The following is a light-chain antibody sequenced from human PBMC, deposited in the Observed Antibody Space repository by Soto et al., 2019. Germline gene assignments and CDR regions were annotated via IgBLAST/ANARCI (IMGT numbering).Light chain of an antibody. Sequence: EIVMTQSPATLSVSPGERATLSCRASQSVSSNLAWYQQKPGQSPRLLIYGASTGATGIPVRFSGSGSGTEFTLTISSLQSEDFAVYYCHQYNYWPTFGQGTKVDIK. CDR1: QSVSSN. CDR2: GAS. V-gene: IGKV3-15*01. J-gene: IGKJ1*01. CDR3: HQYNYWPT.